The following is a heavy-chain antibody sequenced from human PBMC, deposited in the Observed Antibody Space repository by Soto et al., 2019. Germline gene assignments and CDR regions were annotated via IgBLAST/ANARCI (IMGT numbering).Heavy chain of an antibody. Sequence: QVQRQESGPGLVKPSGTLSLTCAVSGGSISSSNWWSWVRQPPGKGLEWIGAIYHSGSTNYTPSLKTRVSISVDQSKNQFSLTLSSVTAADTAVYYCARNMLASGFFVGYWGQGTLVTVSS. CDR2: IYHSGST. J-gene: IGHJ4*02. D-gene: IGHD3-10*02. V-gene: IGHV4-4*02. CDR1: GGSISSSNW. CDR3: ARNMLASGFFVGY.